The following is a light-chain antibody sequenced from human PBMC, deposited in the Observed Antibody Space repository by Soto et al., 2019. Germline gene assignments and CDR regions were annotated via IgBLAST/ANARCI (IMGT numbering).Light chain of an antibody. CDR3: QQSYSTPLT. J-gene: IGKJ4*01. CDR2: DAS. Sequence: DIQITQSPSSLSASVGDRVTITCRASQSISSYLNWYQQKPGKAPKLLIYDASSLQSGVPSRFSGSGSGTDFTLTISNLQPEDFSTYYCQQSYSTPLTFGGGTTVEIK. V-gene: IGKV1-39*01. CDR1: QSISSY.